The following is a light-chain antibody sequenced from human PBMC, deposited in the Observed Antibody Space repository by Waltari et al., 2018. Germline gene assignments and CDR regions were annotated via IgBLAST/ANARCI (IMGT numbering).Light chain of an antibody. CDR1: QTVISDY. J-gene: IGKJ1*01. CDR2: GAS. Sequence: EIVLTQSPGILSLSPGERATLSCRASQTVISDYLAWYQQRPGHAPRLLIYGASRRATGIPDRFIGSVSGTDFTLTISSLEPEDFAVYYCQQCGSSLWTFGQGTKVEIK. V-gene: IGKV3-20*01. CDR3: QQCGSSLWT.